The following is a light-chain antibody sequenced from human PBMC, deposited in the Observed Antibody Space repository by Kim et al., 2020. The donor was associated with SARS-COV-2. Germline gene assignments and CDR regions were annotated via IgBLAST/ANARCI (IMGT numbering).Light chain of an antibody. Sequence: ISPGESATLSSRASQSISSYLAWYQQKPGQAPRLLIADASNRATGIPARFSGSGSETDFTLTISSLEPEDFAVYYCQQRSSWLFTFGPGTKVDIK. CDR2: DAS. V-gene: IGKV3-11*01. CDR3: QQRSSWLFT. CDR1: QSISSY. J-gene: IGKJ3*01.